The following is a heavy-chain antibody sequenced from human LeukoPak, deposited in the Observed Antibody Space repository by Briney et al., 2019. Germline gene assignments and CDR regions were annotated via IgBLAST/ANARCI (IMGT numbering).Heavy chain of an antibody. V-gene: IGHV3-30*02. CDR3: VRSVATIGYYFDY. Sequence: GGSLRLSCAASGFTFDDYGMHWVRQAPGKGLEWVAFIRYDGSNKYYADSVKGRFTISRDNSKNTLYLQMNSLRAEDTAVYYCVRSVATIGYYFDYWGQGTLVTVSS. J-gene: IGHJ4*02. CDR2: IRYDGSNK. D-gene: IGHD5-12*01. CDR1: GFTFDDYG.